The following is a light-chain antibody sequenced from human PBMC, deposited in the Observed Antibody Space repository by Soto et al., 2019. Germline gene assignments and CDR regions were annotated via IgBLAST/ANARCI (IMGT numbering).Light chain of an antibody. CDR1: SSNIGSNS. CDR3: AAWDDSLNGVV. J-gene: IGLJ2*01. CDR2: NNN. V-gene: IGLV1-44*01. Sequence: QSVLTQPPSASGTPGQRVTISCSGSSSNIGSNSVNWYQHFPGTAPKLLIYNNNQRPSGVPARFTGSKFGTSVSLAISGLQSEDEADYYCAAWDDSLNGVVIGGGTKLTVL.